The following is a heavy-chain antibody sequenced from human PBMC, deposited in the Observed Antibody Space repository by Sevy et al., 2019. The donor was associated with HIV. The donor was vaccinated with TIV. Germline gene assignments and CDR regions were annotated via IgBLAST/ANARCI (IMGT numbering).Heavy chain of an antibody. J-gene: IGHJ4*02. CDR2: IKSNTDGGTT. CDR1: GFTFSNAW. V-gene: IGHV3-15*01. CDR3: TSTGRHYYDSDFDY. Sequence: GGSLRLSCAASGFTFSNAWMSWVRQAPGKGLEWVGRIKSNTDGGTTDYAAPVKGRFTISRDDSKNTLYLQMNSLKTEDTAVYYCTSTGRHYYDSDFDYWGQGTLVTVSS. D-gene: IGHD3-22*01.